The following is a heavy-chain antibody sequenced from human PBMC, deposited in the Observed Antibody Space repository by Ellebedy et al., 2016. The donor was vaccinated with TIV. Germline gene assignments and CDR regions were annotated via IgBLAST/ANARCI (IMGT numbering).Heavy chain of an antibody. Sequence: AASVKVSCKASGGTFSTYAISWVRQAPGQELEWLGGTIPMFGTANFAQRFQGRVTITADESRRTAYMELSSLRSEDTAVYYCAGDRAPIGRNWYFDLWGRGTLVTVSS. V-gene: IGHV1-69*13. CDR1: GGTFSTYA. D-gene: IGHD5-24*01. J-gene: IGHJ2*01. CDR3: AGDRAPIGRNWYFDL. CDR2: TIPMFGTA.